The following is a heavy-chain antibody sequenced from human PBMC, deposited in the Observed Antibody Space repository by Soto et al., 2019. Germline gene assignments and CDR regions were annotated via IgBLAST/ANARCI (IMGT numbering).Heavy chain of an antibody. D-gene: IGHD5-12*01. CDR1: GGTFSSYT. J-gene: IGHJ4*01. Sequence: QVQLVQSGAEVKKPGSSVKVSCKASGGTFSSYTISWVRQAPGQGLEWMGRIIPILGIANYARKFQGRVTITADTSTSTAYMELSSLRSGDTCVYYGARAGGYVGYGRSYLGQVALATVSS. CDR2: IIPILGIA. CDR3: ARAGGYVGYGRSY. V-gene: IGHV1-69*02.